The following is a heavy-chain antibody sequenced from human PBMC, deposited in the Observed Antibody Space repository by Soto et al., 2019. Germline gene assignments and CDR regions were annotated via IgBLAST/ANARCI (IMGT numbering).Heavy chain of an antibody. CDR2: ISYDGSNK. V-gene: IGHV3-30-3*01. Sequence: SLRLSCAASGFTFSSYAMHWVRQAPGKGLELVAVISYDGSNKYYADSVKGRFTISRDNSKNTLYLQMNSLRAEDTAVYYCARGGGTVNNWFDPWGQGTLVNVSS. J-gene: IGHJ5*02. D-gene: IGHD3-16*01. CDR1: GFTFSSYA. CDR3: ARGGGTVNNWFDP.